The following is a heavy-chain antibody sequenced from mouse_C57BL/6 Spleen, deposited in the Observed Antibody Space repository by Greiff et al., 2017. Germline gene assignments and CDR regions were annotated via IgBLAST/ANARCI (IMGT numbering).Heavy chain of an antibody. D-gene: IGHD3-2*02. Sequence: QVQLQQSGAELVRPGASVTLSCKASGYTFTDYEMHWVKQTPVHGLEWIGAIDPETGGTAYNQKFKGKAILTADKSSSTAYMELRSLTSEDSAVYYCTRSGEDSSGYMDYWGQGTSVTVSS. CDR2: IDPETGGT. V-gene: IGHV1-15*01. CDR1: GYTFTDYE. CDR3: TRSGEDSSGYMDY. J-gene: IGHJ4*01.